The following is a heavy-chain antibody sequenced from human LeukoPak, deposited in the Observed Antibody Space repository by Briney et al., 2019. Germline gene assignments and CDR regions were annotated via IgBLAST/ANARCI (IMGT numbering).Heavy chain of an antibody. J-gene: IGHJ6*03. D-gene: IGHD6-19*01. CDR1: GGSISSYY. CDR2: IYYSGST. Sequence: SETLSLTCTVSGGSISSYYWSWIRQPHGKGLEGIGYIYYSGSTNYNPSLKSRVTISVDTSKKQFSLKLSSVTAADAAVYYCATRTAKDSSGWYYYYYYYMDVWGKGTTVTVSS. V-gene: IGHV4-59*01. CDR3: ATRTAKDSSGWYYYYYYYMDV.